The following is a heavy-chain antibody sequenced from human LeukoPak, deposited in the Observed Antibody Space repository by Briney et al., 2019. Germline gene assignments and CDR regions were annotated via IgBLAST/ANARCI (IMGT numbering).Heavy chain of an antibody. J-gene: IGHJ4*02. CDR2: ISSSSSYI. CDR3: ARGITMVRGVLDY. V-gene: IGHV3-21*01. D-gene: IGHD3-10*01. Sequence: PWGGPRLSLSAPWFTLSRHSMKWGRQAPGEGVGGGSSISSSSSYIYYADSVKGRFTISRDNAKNSLYLQMNSLRAEDTAVYYCARGITMVRGVLDYWGQGTLVTVSS. CDR1: WFTLSRHS.